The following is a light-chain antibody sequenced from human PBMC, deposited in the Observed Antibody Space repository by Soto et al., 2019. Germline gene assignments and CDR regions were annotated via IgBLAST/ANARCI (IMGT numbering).Light chain of an antibody. V-gene: IGKV3-15*01. CDR1: QGVTTN. J-gene: IGKJ5*01. Sequence: EIGMTQSPDTLSVSPGERATLSCRAGQGVTTNFAWYQQKSGQSPRLLIYDVSIRATGVPARFSGTGSETDFTLTISGLQSEDSAVYFCQQYNNWPYSFGQGTRLEIK. CDR2: DVS. CDR3: QQYNNWPYS.